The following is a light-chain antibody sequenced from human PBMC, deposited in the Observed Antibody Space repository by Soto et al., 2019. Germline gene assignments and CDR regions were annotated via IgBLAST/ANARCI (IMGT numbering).Light chain of an antibody. V-gene: IGLV2-23*01. Sequence: QSALTQPASVSGSPGQSITISCTGTSSDVGSYKLVSWYQQRPGKAPKLMIYDDTERPSGVSSRFSGSKSGNTASLTISGLPAEDEADYYCCSYAGRSTWVFGGGTKLTVL. CDR2: DDT. CDR3: CSYAGRSTWV. J-gene: IGLJ3*02. CDR1: SSDVGSYKL.